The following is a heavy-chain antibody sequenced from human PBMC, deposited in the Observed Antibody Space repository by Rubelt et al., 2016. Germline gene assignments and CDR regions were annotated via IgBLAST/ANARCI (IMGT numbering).Heavy chain of an antibody. CDR3: AREGQALSMVRKTYYFDY. J-gene: IGHJ4*02. V-gene: IGHV4-59*01. D-gene: IGHD3-10*01. Sequence: QVQLQESGPGLVKPSETLSLTCTVSGGSISSYYWSWIRQPPGKGLEWIGYIYYGGSTNYNPSLKSRFTISVDTSKNQFSLKLSSVTAADTAVYYCAREGQALSMVRKTYYFDYWGQGTLVTVSS. CDR1: GGSISSYY. CDR2: IYYGGST.